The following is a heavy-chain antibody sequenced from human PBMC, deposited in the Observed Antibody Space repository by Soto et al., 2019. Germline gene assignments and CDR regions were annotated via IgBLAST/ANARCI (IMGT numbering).Heavy chain of an antibody. Sequence: PGGSLSLSCAASGFTFSSYAMSWVRQAPGKGLEWVSAISGSGGSTYYADSVKGRFTISRDNSKNTLYLQMNSLRAEDTAVYYCAKDMYSSSWYFYYYSMDVWGQGTTVTVSS. CDR1: GFTFSSYA. J-gene: IGHJ6*02. V-gene: IGHV3-23*01. D-gene: IGHD6-13*01. CDR2: ISGSGGST. CDR3: AKDMYSSSWYFYYYSMDV.